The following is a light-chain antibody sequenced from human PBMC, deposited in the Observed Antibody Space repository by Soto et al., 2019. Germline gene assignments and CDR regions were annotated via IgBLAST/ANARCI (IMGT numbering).Light chain of an antibody. Sequence: EIFLTQSPDTLSLSPGERATLTCRASQSVTNYIAWYQQRPGQAPRLLMYDVSNRATGIPARFSGSGSGTDFTLTISSLEPEDLAVYYCQQRSNWPRTFGQGTKVDIK. CDR3: QQRSNWPRT. J-gene: IGKJ1*01. CDR1: QSVTNY. V-gene: IGKV3-11*01. CDR2: DVS.